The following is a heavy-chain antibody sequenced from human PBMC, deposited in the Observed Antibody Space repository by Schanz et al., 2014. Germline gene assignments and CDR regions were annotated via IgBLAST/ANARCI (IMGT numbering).Heavy chain of an antibody. CDR2: INSNGTNI. CDR3: AKLPICSKYMHVARRRMD. J-gene: IGHJ6*03. D-gene: IGHD2-15*01. CDR1: GFTLSRYC. V-gene: IGHV3-33*08. Sequence: SGFTLSRYCMPWIRQAPGKGLEWVAFINSNGTNIFYADSVKGRFTISRDRSNFSVYRQTNSLRALYTALHHCAKLPICSKYMHVARRRMD.